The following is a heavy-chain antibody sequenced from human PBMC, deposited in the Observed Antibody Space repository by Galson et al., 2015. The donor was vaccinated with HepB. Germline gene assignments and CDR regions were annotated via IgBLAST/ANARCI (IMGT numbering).Heavy chain of an antibody. CDR1: SYAFTSHG. CDR2: FNTHNGNT. Sequence: SSYAFTSHGLGWLRQAPGQGLQWMGWFNTHNGNTNYGQKFEGRVTLTADTSTTTAYMELRSLKSGDTALYFCARDGIRGDFFDYWGQGTLVTVSS. D-gene: IGHD7-27*01. V-gene: IGHV1-18*01. J-gene: IGHJ4*02. CDR3: ARDGIRGDFFDY.